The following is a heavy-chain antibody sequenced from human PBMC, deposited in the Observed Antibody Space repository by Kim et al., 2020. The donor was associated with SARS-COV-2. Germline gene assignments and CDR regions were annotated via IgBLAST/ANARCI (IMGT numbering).Heavy chain of an antibody. D-gene: IGHD3-10*01. Sequence: ADSVKSRFNISRDNSTKTLYLQMNSLRAEDTAVYYCAKGKGSHIIGNSDYWGQGTLVTVSS. V-gene: IGHV3-23*03. J-gene: IGHJ4*02. CDR3: AKGKGSHIIGNSDY.